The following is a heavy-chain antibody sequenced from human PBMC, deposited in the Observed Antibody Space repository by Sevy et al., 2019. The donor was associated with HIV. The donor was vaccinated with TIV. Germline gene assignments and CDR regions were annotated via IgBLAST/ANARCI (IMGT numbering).Heavy chain of an antibody. J-gene: IGHJ5*02. V-gene: IGHV3-30*04. D-gene: IGHD2-2*02. CDR1: GFTFSSYA. CDR3: AREYCSSTSCYIGWFDP. CDR2: ISYDGSNK. Sequence: GGSLRLSCAASGFTFSSYAMHWVRQAPGKGLEWVAVISYDGSNKYYADSVKGRFTISRDNSKNTLYLQMNSLRAEDTAVYYCAREYCSSTSCYIGWFDPWGQGTLVTASS.